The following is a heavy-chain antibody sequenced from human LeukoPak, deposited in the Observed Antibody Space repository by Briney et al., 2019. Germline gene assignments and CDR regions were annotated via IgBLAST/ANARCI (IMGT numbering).Heavy chain of an antibody. CDR2: LCYVGRTQ. Sequence: GGSLSLSCEASGFTLSSYGMHWVRQAPGKGLEGVAILCYVGRTQHYADSVKGRFTISRDNAKNTLYLQMNSLRAEDTAVYYCASPGGYTCSWYAMDVWGKGTTVAVSS. V-gene: IGHV3-33*01. J-gene: IGHJ6*04. CDR3: ASPGGYTCSWYAMDV. CDR1: GFTLSSYG. D-gene: IGHD6-13*01.